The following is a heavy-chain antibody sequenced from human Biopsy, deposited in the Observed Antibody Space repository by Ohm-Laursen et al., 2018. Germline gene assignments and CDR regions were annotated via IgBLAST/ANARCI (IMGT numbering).Heavy chain of an antibody. J-gene: IGHJ4*02. V-gene: IGHV3-9*01. CDR3: VKSAYSSGFWEAFDY. CDR2: ISWNSDTI. D-gene: IGHD6-19*01. Sequence: SLRLPCAAFGFTFDDYAMHWVRQAPAKGLEWVSGISWNSDTIGYADSVKGRFTISRDNAKNSLFLQMNSLRVEDTALYYCVKSAYSSGFWEAFDYWGQGTLVTVSS. CDR1: GFTFDDYA.